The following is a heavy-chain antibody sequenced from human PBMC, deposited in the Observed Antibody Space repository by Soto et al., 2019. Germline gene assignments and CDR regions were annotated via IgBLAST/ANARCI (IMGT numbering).Heavy chain of an antibody. V-gene: IGHV4-31*03. CDR1: GDSISSGGYH. D-gene: IGHD6-13*01. J-gene: IGHJ4*02. CDR2: IYYSRDT. CDR3: ARLAYSSRGGQFFDY. Sequence: QVQLQESGPGLVEPSQTLSLTCNVSGDSISSGGYHWSWIRQHPGKGLEWIVYIYYSRDTYYNPSLKSRVAISVLTSKKQFSLNLSSATAADTAVYYCARLAYSSRGGQFFDYWGQGVLVTVSS.